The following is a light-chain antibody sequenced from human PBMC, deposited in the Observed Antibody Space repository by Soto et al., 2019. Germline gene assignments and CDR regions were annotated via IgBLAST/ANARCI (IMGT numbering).Light chain of an antibody. CDR3: QAWDSSLYV. V-gene: IGLV3-1*01. CDR1: KLGDKY. J-gene: IGLJ1*01. Sequence: SYELTQPPSVSVSPGQTASITCSGDKLGDKYACWYQQKPGQSPVLVIYQDSKRPSGIPERFSGSNSGNTATLTISGTQAMDEADYYCQAWDSSLYVFGTGTKRTVL. CDR2: QDS.